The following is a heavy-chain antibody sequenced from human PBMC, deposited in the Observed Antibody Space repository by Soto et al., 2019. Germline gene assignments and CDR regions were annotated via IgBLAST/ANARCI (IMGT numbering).Heavy chain of an antibody. J-gene: IGHJ4*02. CDR2: ISSSGSTI. CDR3: ARERHDYGDYYY. V-gene: IGHV3-48*03. CDR1: GFTFSSYE. D-gene: IGHD4-17*01. Sequence: EVQLVESGGGLVQPGGPLRLSCAASGFTFSSYEMNWVRQAPGKGLEWVSYISSSGSTIYYADSVKGRFTISRDNAKNSLYLQMNSLRAEDTAVYYCARERHDYGDYYYWGQGTLVTVSS.